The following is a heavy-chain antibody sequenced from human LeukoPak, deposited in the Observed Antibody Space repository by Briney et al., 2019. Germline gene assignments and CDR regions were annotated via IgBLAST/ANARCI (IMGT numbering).Heavy chain of an antibody. CDR2: INPSGGST. D-gene: IGHD6-19*01. Sequence: ASVKVSCKASGYTFTSYYMHWVRQAPGQGLEWMGIINPSGGSTSYAQKSQGRVTMTRDTSTSTVYMELSSLRSEDTAVYYCARVTNSGWYDYWGQGTLVTVSS. V-gene: IGHV1-46*01. J-gene: IGHJ4*02. CDR3: ARVTNSGWYDY. CDR1: GYTFTSYY.